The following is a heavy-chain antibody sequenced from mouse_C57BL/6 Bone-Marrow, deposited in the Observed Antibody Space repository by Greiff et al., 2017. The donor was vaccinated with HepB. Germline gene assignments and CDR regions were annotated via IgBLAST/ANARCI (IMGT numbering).Heavy chain of an antibody. CDR2: ISSGSSTI. V-gene: IGHV5-17*01. CDR3: ARTTITTVYFDY. Sequence: VHLVESGGGLVKPGGSLKLSCAASGFTFSDYGMHWVRQAPEKGLEWVAYISSGSSTIYYADTVKGRFTISRDNAKNTLFLQMTSLRSEDTAMYYCARTTITTVYFDYWGQGTTLTVSS. CDR1: GFTFSDYG. D-gene: IGHD1-1*01. J-gene: IGHJ2*01.